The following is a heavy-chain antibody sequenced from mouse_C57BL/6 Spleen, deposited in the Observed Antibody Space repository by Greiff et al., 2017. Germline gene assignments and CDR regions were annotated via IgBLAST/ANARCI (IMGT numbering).Heavy chain of an antibody. CDR1: GYAFTNYL. CDR3: ARAYYGTFDV. V-gene: IGHV1-54*01. D-gene: IGHD1-1*01. CDR2: INPGSGGT. J-gene: IGHJ1*03. Sequence: QVQLQQSGAELVRPGTSVKVSCKASGYAFTNYLIEWVKQRPGQGLEWIGVINPGSGGTNYNEKFKGKATLTADKSSSTAYMQLSSLTSEDSAVYFCARAYYGTFDVWGTGTTVTVSS.